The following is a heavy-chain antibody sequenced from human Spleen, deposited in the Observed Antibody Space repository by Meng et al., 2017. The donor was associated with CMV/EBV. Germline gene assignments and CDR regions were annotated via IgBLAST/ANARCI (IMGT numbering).Heavy chain of an antibody. CDR1: GGSISSSSYY. V-gene: IGHV4-39*07. Sequence: QLQLQGSGTGLVTASETLSRTCTVSGGSISSSSYYWGWIREPPGKGLEWIGSIYYSGSTYYNPSIKSRVTISVDTSKKQFSLKLSSVTAADTAVYYCARDPDEYYFDYWGQGTLVTVSS. CDR2: IYYSGST. CDR3: ARDPDEYYFDY. J-gene: IGHJ4*02.